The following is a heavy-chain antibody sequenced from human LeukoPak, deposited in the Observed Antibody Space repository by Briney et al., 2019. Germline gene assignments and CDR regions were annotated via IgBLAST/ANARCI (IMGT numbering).Heavy chain of an antibody. CDR3: ARASNTGWYAVF. J-gene: IGHJ4*02. V-gene: IGHV4-59*01. CDR1: GGSISSYY. CDR2: IHYSGST. D-gene: IGHD6-19*01. Sequence: SETLSLTCTVSGGSISSYYWSWIRQPPGKGLEWIGYIHYSGSTNYNPFLKSRVTISVDTSRNQFSLSLSSVTAADTAVYYCARASNTGWYAVFWGQGTLVTVSS.